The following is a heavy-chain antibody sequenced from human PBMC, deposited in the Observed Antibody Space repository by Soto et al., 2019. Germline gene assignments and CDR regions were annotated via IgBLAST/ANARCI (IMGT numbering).Heavy chain of an antibody. D-gene: IGHD3-3*01. Sequence: ASVKVSCKASGYTFTGYYMHWVRQAPGQGLEWMGWINPNSGGTNYAQKFQGWVTMTRDTSISTAYMELSRLRSDDTAVYYCARAVPYYDFWSGYSPGAFYIWGQGTMVTVSS. V-gene: IGHV1-2*04. J-gene: IGHJ3*02. CDR1: GYTFTGYY. CDR2: INPNSGGT. CDR3: ARAVPYYDFWSGYSPGAFYI.